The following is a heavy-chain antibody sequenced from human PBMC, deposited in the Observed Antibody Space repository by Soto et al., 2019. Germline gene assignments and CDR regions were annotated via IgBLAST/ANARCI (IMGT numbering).Heavy chain of an antibody. J-gene: IGHJ6*02. Sequence: QVQLVESGGGVVQPGRSLRLSCAASGFTCSSYGMHWVRQAPGTGLEWVAVIWYDGSNKYYADSVKLPFTISRDNSKNTRNLQMNILSAEDTAVYYCTRDRTYGGYSSEIEDYYGMDVWGQGTTVTVSS. V-gene: IGHV3-33*01. CDR2: IWYDGSNK. CDR3: TRDRTYGGYSSEIEDYYGMDV. D-gene: IGHD4-17*01. CDR1: GFTCSSYG.